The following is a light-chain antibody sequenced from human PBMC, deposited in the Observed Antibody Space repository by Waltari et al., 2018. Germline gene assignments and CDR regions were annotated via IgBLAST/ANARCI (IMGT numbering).Light chain of an antibody. CDR1: SSDIGGYHY. Sequence: QSALTQPASVSASPGQSITISCTGTSSDIGGYHYVSWYQQHPGKVPKLMIYDVARWPSGVSTRFSGSKSGHTASLTISGLQAEDEADYYCASYTSTNTVIFGGGTKLTVL. CDR2: DVA. CDR3: ASYTSTNTVI. J-gene: IGLJ2*01. V-gene: IGLV2-14*03.